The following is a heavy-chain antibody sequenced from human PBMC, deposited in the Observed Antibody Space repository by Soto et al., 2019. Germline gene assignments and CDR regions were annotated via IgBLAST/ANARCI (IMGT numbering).Heavy chain of an antibody. CDR3: AISKGYSYGFAALR. V-gene: IGHV3-30-3*01. D-gene: IGHD5-18*01. CDR1: GFTFSSYA. Sequence: QVQLVESGGGVVQPGRSLRLSCAASGFTFSSYAMHWVRKAPGKGLEWVAVISYDGSNKYYADSVKGRFTISRDNSKNTLYLQMNSLRAEDTAVYYCAISKGYSYGFAALRWGQGTLVTVSS. CDR2: ISYDGSNK. J-gene: IGHJ4*02.